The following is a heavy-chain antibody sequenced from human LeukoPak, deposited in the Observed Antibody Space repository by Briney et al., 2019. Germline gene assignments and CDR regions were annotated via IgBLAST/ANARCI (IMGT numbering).Heavy chain of an antibody. CDR1: GFSFSSYA. V-gene: IGHV3-23*01. Sequence: EGSLRLSCAASGFSFSSYAMSWVRQAPGKGLEWVSAISGSGGTTYYADSVKGRFTISRDNSKNTLYLQMNSLRAEDTAVYYCAKSYYYDGSGYAPFDCWGQGTLVTVSS. J-gene: IGHJ4*02. D-gene: IGHD3-22*01. CDR2: ISGSGGTT. CDR3: AKSYYYDGSGYAPFDC.